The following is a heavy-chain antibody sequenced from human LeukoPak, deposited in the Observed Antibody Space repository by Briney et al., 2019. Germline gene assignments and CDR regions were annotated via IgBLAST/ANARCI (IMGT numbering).Heavy chain of an antibody. V-gene: IGHV4-59*01. CDR1: GASISNFY. Sequence: SETLSLTCTVSGASISNFYWTWIRQPPGKGLEWIGYISYTGSTGYNPSLRSRLTMSVDMSSNQFSLKLSSVTAADTAVYYCARGSYGSWGKGYFDPWGQGTLVTVSS. CDR2: ISYTGST. D-gene: IGHD3-10*01. J-gene: IGHJ5*02. CDR3: ARGSYGSWGKGYFDP.